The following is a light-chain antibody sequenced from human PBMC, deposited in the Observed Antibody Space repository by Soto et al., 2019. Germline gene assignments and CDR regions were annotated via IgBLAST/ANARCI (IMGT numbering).Light chain of an antibody. Sequence: DIPMTQSPSTLSASVGDRVTITSRASQSINSWLAWYQQIPGKATKLLIYDASSLESGVPSRFSGSGSGTEFTLTISSLQPGDFATYYCQQYNYYPYTFGQGTKLEIK. CDR1: QSINSW. CDR2: DAS. V-gene: IGKV1-5*01. CDR3: QQYNYYPYT. J-gene: IGKJ2*01.